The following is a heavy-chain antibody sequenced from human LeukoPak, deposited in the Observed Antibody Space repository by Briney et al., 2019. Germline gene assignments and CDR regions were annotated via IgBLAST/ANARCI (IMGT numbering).Heavy chain of an antibody. CDR1: GFTFSSYA. D-gene: IGHD3-22*01. J-gene: IGHJ4*02. V-gene: IGHV3-23*01. CDR2: IGGSGGTT. Sequence: GGSLRLSCAASGFTFSSYAMSWVRQAPGKGLEWVSAIGGSGGTTYYADSVKGRFTISRDNSKNTLYLQMNSLRAEDTAVYYCAKDQSDSSGYYLYYFDYWGQGTLVTVSS. CDR3: AKDQSDSSGYYLYYFDY.